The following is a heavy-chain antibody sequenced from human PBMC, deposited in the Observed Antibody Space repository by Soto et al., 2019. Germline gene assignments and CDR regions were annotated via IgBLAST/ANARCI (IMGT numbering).Heavy chain of an antibody. CDR3: ASKLSGGAGYSSSWYADYYYGMDV. J-gene: IGHJ6*02. CDR2: ISSNGGST. D-gene: IGHD6-13*01. CDR1: GFTFSSYA. Sequence: GGSLRLSCAASGFTFSSYAMHWVRQAPGKGLEYVSAISSNGGSTYYANSVKGRFTISRDNSKNTLYLQMGSLRAEDMAVYYYASKLSGGAGYSSSWYADYYYGMDVWGQGTTVTVSS. V-gene: IGHV3-64*01.